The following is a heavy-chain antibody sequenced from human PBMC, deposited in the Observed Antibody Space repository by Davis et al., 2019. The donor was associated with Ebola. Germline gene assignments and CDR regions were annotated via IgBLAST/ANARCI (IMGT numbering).Heavy chain of an antibody. CDR3: ARAVVVVAAYYFDY. V-gene: IGHV1-3*01. CDR2: INAGNGNT. CDR1: EYTFTSYA. D-gene: IGHD2-15*01. Sequence: AASVKVSCKASEYTFTSYAMHWVRQAPGQRLEWMGWINAGNGNTKYSQKFQGRVTITRDTSASTAYMELSSLRSEDTAVYYCARAVVVVAAYYFDYWGQGTLVTVSS. J-gene: IGHJ4*02.